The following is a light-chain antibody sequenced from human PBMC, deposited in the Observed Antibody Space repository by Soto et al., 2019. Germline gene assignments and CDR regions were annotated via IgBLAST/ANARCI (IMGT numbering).Light chain of an antibody. V-gene: IGLV2-11*01. CDR1: SSDVGGYNY. Sequence: QSALTQSRSVSGSPGQSVTISCTGTSSDVGGYNYVSWYQQHPGKAPKLMIYDVSKRPSGVPDRFSGSKSGNTASLTISGLPAEDEADYYCCSYAGTYILLFGGGTKLTVL. CDR2: DVS. J-gene: IGLJ2*01. CDR3: CSYAGTYILL.